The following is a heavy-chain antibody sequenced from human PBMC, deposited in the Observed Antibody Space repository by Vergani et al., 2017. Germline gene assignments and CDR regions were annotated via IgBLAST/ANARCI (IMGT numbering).Heavy chain of an antibody. CDR3: ARMGGYDEGDAFRIGYFDS. D-gene: IGHD3-22*01. CDR1: GDSISSGVFY. J-gene: IGHJ4*02. V-gene: IGHV4-31*03. Sequence: QVQLQESGPGLVKPSQTLSLTCSVPGDSISSGVFYWNWIPQHPGKGLEWIGYIYSTGSTHHNPSLRRRINMSVDTSKNQFSLKLNSVTAADTAMYYCARMGGYDEGDAFRIGYFDSWGPGILVTVSS. CDR2: IYSTGST.